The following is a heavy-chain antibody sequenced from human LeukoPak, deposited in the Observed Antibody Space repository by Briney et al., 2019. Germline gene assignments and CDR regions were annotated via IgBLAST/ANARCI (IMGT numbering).Heavy chain of an antibody. J-gene: IGHJ5*02. CDR2: IYHSGST. D-gene: IGHD2-15*01. CDR1: GGSISSGGYY. Sequence: SSETLSLTCTVSGGSISSGGYYWSWIRQPPGKGLEWIGYIYHSGSTYYNPSLKSRVTISVDRSKNQFSLKLSSVTAADTAVYYCARAGYCSGGSCYSTNWFDPWGQGTLVTVSS. CDR3: ARAGYCSGGSCYSTNWFDP. V-gene: IGHV4-30-2*01.